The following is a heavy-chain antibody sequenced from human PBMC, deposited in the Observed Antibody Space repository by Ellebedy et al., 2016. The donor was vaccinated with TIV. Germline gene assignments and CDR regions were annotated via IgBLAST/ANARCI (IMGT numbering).Heavy chain of an antibody. Sequence: GESLKISCAASGFTFSSYSMNWVRQAPGKGLEWVSYISSSSSTILYADSVKGRFTISRDNAKSSLYLQMNSLRDEDTAVYYCARDRGGYTYGNFDYWGQGTLVTVSS. CDR3: ARDRGGYTYGNFDY. CDR2: ISSSSSTI. D-gene: IGHD5-18*01. J-gene: IGHJ4*02. CDR1: GFTFSSYS. V-gene: IGHV3-48*02.